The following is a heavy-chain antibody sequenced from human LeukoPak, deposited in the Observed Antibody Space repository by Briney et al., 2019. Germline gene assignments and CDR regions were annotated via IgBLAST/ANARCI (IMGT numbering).Heavy chain of an antibody. Sequence: PGGSLRLSFAASGITVSSNYMSSVRQAPGKGLEWVSVMYSGGNTYYADSVEGRFTITRDKSKNTLYLQMKSLRAEDTAVYYCARGIGSTVFFDHWGQGTLVTVSS. V-gene: IGHV3-53*01. CDR3: ARGIGSTVFFDH. J-gene: IGHJ4*02. D-gene: IGHD4-17*01. CDR1: GITVSSNY. CDR2: MYSGGNT.